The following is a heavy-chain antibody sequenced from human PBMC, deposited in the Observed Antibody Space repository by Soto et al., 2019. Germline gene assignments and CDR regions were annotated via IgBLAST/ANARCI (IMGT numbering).Heavy chain of an antibody. D-gene: IGHD3-22*01. V-gene: IGHV3-7*03. CDR2: IKQDGSEK. J-gene: IGHJ4*02. Sequence: GGSLRLSCAASGFTFSSYWMSWVRQAPGKGLEWVANIKQDGSEKYYVDSVKGRFTISRDNAKNSLYLQMNNLRAEDTAVYYCAKHLIGGRLQSPFDLWGQGTQVTVSS. CDR3: AKHLIGGRLQSPFDL. CDR1: GFTFSSYW.